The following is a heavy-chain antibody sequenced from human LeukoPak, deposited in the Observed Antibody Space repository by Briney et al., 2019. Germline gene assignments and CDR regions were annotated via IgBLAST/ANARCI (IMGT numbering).Heavy chain of an antibody. CDR2: INPDTGVT. D-gene: IGHD3-16*01. V-gene: IGHV1-2*02. Sequence: ASVTVSFKASGYTFTDYYMHWVRQAPGQGREWMGGINPDTGVTNSAQKFQGRVTMTRDTYITTAYMELSRLTSDDSAVYYCARDGALDYWGQGTLVTVSS. J-gene: IGHJ4*02. CDR3: ARDGALDY. CDR1: GYTFTDYY.